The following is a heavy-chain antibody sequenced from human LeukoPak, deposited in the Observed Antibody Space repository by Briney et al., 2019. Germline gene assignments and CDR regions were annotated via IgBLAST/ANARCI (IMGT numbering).Heavy chain of an antibody. CDR2: IYSGGST. CDR3: AKDDAWLRFGE. CDR1: GFTFSSYW. Sequence: GGSLRPSCAASGFTFSSYWMSWVRQAPGKGLEWVSAIYSGGSTYYADSVKGRFPISRDNSKNTVYLQVISLTAEDTAVYYCAKDDAWLRFGEWSQGTLVTVSS. J-gene: IGHJ4*02. D-gene: IGHD3-10*01. V-gene: IGHV3-53*01.